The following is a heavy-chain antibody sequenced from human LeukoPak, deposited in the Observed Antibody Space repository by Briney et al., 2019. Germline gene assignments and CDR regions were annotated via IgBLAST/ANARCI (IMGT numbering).Heavy chain of an antibody. CDR2: LSGSGITT. V-gene: IGHV3-23*01. D-gene: IGHD6-19*01. CDR1: GFTFSNSA. J-gene: IGHJ4*01. Sequence: QAGGSLRLSCAASGFTFSNSAMSWVRQAPGKGLEWLSTLSGSGITTYYADSVKGRFTISRDNSKNTLYLQMNSVRAEDTAVYYCAKGIYSSGWSYFDYWGHGTLVTVSS. CDR3: AKGIYSSGWSYFDY.